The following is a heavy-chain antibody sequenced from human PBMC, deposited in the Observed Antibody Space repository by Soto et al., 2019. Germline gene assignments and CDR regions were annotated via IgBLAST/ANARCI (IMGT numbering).Heavy chain of an antibody. Sequence: GGSLTLSCTASGFMFSSYTMNWVRQAPGKGLEWVSSGSFRGYIYYADSLEGRFTNTRDDAKNSLYLRMNSLGAEVTSVYYCARGCSSASCYYYWGQGTLVTVSS. CDR3: ARGCSSASCYYY. J-gene: IGHJ4*02. D-gene: IGHD2-2*01. V-gene: IGHV3-21*01. CDR1: GFMFSSYT. CDR2: GSFRGYI.